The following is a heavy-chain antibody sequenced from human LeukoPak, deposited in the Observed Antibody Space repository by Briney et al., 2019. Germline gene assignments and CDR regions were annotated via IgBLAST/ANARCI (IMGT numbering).Heavy chain of an antibody. V-gene: IGHV3-48*03. CDR1: GFTXXXXX. CDR3: AREGAFGDRDY. D-gene: IGHD4-17*01. CDR2: ISXSXSSI. Sequence: GGSLRXXXAASGFTXXXXXXXWVRQXPGXXXXXXSYISXSXSSIYYAXXXXGXXTXSRDNAKNSLYLQMNSLRXEDTAVYYCAREGAFGDRDYWGQGTLVTVSS. J-gene: IGHJ4*02.